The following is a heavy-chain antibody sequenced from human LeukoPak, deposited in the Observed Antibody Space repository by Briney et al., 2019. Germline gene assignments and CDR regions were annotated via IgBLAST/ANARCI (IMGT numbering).Heavy chain of an antibody. CDR1: GHTFNDFY. V-gene: IGHV1-2*02. J-gene: IGHJ4*02. D-gene: IGHD3-22*01. CDR3: ARGARLTYYYDSSGFYCFDD. Sequence: ASVKVSCKASGHTFNDFYIHWVRQAPGQGLEWMGWINPKSGGTSSAQTFQGRVTLTRDRPITTVFMELSRLTSADTAVYYCARGARLTYYYDSSGFYCFDDWGQGTLVTVSS. CDR2: INPKSGGT.